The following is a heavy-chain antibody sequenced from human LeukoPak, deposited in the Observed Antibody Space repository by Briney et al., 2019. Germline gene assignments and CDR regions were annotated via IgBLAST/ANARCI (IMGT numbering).Heavy chain of an antibody. J-gene: IGHJ4*02. CDR3: ARSPPDYAFWRGYYFDD. CDR1: GFTFNSYD. V-gene: IGHV3-13*01. CDR2: IGTAGDT. D-gene: IGHD3-3*01. Sequence: GGSLRLSRAASGFTFNSYDMHWVRQAPGESLGWVSSIGTAGDTHYPDSVKGRFTISRENATHSFYLQMNTLGAGDTAVYYCARSPPDYAFWRGYYFDDWGQGTLVTVSS.